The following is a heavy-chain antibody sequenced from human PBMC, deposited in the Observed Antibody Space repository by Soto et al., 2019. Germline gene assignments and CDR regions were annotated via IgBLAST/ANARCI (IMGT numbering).Heavy chain of an antibody. J-gene: IGHJ4*02. D-gene: IGHD3-16*01. CDR3: ARRWGTTFDY. CDR2: IYYSGST. Sequence: SETLSLTCTVSGGSISSYYWSWIRQPPGKGLEWIGYIYYSGSTNYTPSLKSRVTISVDTSKNQFSLKLSSVTAADTAVYYCARRWGTTFDYWGQGTLVTVSS. V-gene: IGHV4-59*08. CDR1: GGSISSYY.